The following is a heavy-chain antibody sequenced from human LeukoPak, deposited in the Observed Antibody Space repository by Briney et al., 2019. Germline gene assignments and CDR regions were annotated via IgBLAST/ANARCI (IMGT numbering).Heavy chain of an antibody. V-gene: IGHV4-39*07. CDR3: ARMRYYYGSGSYYKGPFDH. D-gene: IGHD3-10*01. Sequence: SETLSLTCAVSGGSMTTRNYYWGWIRQPPGKGLEWIGHKYYSGSTYYNPSLKSRVSISVDTTIYQFSLNLSSVTAADTAVYYCARMRYYYGSGSYYKGPFDHWGQGTLVTVSS. CDR2: KYYSGST. J-gene: IGHJ4*02. CDR1: GGSMTTRNYY.